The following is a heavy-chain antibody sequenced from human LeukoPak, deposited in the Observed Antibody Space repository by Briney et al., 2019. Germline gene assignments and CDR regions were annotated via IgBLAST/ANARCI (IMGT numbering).Heavy chain of an antibody. V-gene: IGHV3-53*01. CDR2: IYTGGGR. CDR1: GFTVSSYY. J-gene: IGHJ3*02. CDR3: ARELREHGVFDI. D-gene: IGHD1-26*01. Sequence: GGSLRLSCAASGFTVSSYYMNWVRQAPGKELEWVSVIYTGGGRYYADSVRGRFSISRDKSKNTVYLQMNSLRAEDTAVYYCARELREHGVFDIRGQGTMVTVSS.